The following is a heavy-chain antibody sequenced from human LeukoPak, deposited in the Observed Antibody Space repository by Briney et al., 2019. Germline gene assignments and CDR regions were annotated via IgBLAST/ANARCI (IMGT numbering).Heavy chain of an antibody. Sequence: SETLSLTCTVSGGSIGSSSYYWGWIRQPPGKGLEWIGNMYYSGSTYYNPSLKSRVTISIDTSKNQFSLKLSSVTAADTAVYYWGRLTTVSPPFDYGGQEPRVPVPS. V-gene: IGHV4-39*07. J-gene: IGHJ4*02. D-gene: IGHD4-17*01. CDR2: MYYSGST. CDR1: GGSIGSSSYY. CDR3: GRLTTVSPPFDY.